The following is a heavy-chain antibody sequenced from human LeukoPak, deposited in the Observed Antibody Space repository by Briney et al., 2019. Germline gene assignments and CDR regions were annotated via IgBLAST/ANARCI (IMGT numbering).Heavy chain of an antibody. J-gene: IGHJ5*02. CDR1: GGSFSGYY. D-gene: IGHD3-9*01. V-gene: IGHV4-34*01. CDR3: ARERMSDWASRSWFDP. CDR2: ITHSGST. Sequence: SETLSLTCAVYGGSFSGYYWSSIRRPPGKGLEWIGEITHSGSTNYSTTLKRRVTITGDTSENQFSMKLSSVTAADTAVYYCARERMSDWASRSWFDPWGREPWSPSPQ.